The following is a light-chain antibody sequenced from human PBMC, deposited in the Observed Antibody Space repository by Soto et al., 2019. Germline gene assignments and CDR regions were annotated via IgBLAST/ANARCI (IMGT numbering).Light chain of an antibody. J-gene: IGLJ3*02. CDR3: QSYDSSLSGSGV. Sequence: QSVLTQPRSVSGSPGQSVTISCTGTSSDVGTYTYVSWYQQHPGKAPKLLVSGHNIRPSGVPDRFYGSKSGTSASLAITGLQAEDEADYYCQSYDSSLSGSGVFGGGTKLTVL. CDR2: GHN. V-gene: IGLV2-11*01. CDR1: SSDVGTYTY.